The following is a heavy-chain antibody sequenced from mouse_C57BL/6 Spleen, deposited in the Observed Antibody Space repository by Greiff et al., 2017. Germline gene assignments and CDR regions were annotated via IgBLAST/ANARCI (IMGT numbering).Heavy chain of an antibody. Sequence: QVQLQQPGAELVRPGSSVKLSCKASGYTFTSYWMHWVKQRPIQGLEWIGNIDPSDSETHYNQKFKDKATLTVDKSSSTAYMQLSSLTSEDSAVXYCARGGNYVLYYAMDYWGQGTSVTVSS. CDR3: ARGGNYVLYYAMDY. CDR1: GYTFTSYW. CDR2: IDPSDSET. V-gene: IGHV1-52*01. D-gene: IGHD2-1*01. J-gene: IGHJ4*01.